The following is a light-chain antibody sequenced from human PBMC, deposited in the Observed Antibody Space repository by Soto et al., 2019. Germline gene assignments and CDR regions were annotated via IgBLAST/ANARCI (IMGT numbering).Light chain of an antibody. CDR3: QQYNNWWT. J-gene: IGKJ1*01. CDR2: GAS. CDR1: QSVSSSY. Sequence: EIVLTQSPGTLSLSPGERATLSCRASQSVSSSYLAWYQQKPGQAPRLLIYGASSRATGISERFSGSGSGTDFTLTISRLEPEDFAVYYCQQYNNWWTFGQGTKVDIK. V-gene: IGKV3-20*01.